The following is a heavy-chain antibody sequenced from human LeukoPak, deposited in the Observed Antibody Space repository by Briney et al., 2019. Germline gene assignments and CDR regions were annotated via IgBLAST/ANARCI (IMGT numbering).Heavy chain of an antibody. CDR2: IIPILGIA. CDR3: ARERGYYYDSSGPYDAFDI. Sequence: SVKVSCKASGGTFSSYAISWVRQAPGQGPEWMGRIIPILGIANYAQKFQGRVTITADKSTSTAYMELSSLRSEDTAVYYCARERGYYYDSSGPYDAFDIWGQGTMVTVSS. CDR1: GGTFSSYA. D-gene: IGHD3-22*01. V-gene: IGHV1-69*04. J-gene: IGHJ3*02.